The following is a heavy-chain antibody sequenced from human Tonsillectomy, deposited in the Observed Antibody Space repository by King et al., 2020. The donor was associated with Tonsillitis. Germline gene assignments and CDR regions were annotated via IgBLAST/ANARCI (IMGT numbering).Heavy chain of an antibody. D-gene: IGHD3-10*01. CDR1: GGSISSYY. Sequence: QLQESGPGLVKPSETLSLTCTVSGGSISSYYWSWIRQPPGKGLEWIGYIYYSGSTNYNPSLKSRVTISVDTSKNQFSLKLSSVTAADTAVYYCARELYGSGPFDYWGQGTLVTVSS. CDR3: ARELYGSGPFDY. J-gene: IGHJ4*02. CDR2: IYYSGST. V-gene: IGHV4-59*01.